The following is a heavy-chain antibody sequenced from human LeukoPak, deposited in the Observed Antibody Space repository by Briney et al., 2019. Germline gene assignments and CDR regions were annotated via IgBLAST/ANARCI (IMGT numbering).Heavy chain of an antibody. CDR2: ISAYNGNT. CDR1: RYTFTSYG. V-gene: IGHV1-18*01. D-gene: IGHD1-14*01. CDR3: ARGSEAGDY. Sequence: ASVTVSCMASRYTFTSYGISRVRQAPGQGLEGMGWISAYNGNTNYAQKLQGRLTMTTDPSTSTAYMELRSLRSDDTAVYYCARGSEAGDYWGQGTLVTVSS. J-gene: IGHJ4*02.